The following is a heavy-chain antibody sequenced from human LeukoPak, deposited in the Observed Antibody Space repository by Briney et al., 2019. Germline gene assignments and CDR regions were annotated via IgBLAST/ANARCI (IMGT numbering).Heavy chain of an antibody. D-gene: IGHD3-9*01. CDR3: ARGLPTHYDILTGYFLPDDY. J-gene: IGHJ4*02. Sequence: ASVKVSCKASGCTFTGYYMHWVRQAPGQGLEWMGWINPNSGGTKYAQKFQGRVTMTRDTSISTAYMELSRLRSDDTAVYYCARGLPTHYDILTGYFLPDDYWGQGTLVTVSS. CDR1: GCTFTGYY. CDR2: INPNSGGT. V-gene: IGHV1-2*02.